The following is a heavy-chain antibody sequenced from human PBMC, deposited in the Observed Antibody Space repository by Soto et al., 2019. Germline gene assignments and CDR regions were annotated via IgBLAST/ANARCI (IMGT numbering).Heavy chain of an antibody. J-gene: IGHJ4*02. CDR3: ASWGWLRNESRLDY. D-gene: IGHD5-12*01. CDR2: IYPGDSDT. Sequence: PGESLKIPCKGSGYSLTSYWIGWVRQMPGKGLEWMGIIYPGDSDTRYSPSFQGQVTIPAGKSISTAYLQWSSLKASDTAMYYCASWGWLRNESRLDYWGQGTLVTVS. CDR1: GYSLTSYW. V-gene: IGHV5-51*01.